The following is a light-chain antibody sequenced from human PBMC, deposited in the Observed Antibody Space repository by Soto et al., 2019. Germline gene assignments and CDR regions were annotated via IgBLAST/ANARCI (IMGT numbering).Light chain of an antibody. CDR3: SSYAGSNNLL. Sequence: QSALTQPPSASGSPGQSVAISCTGTNSDIGNYNFVSWYQQHPGKAPKLMIYEVNKRPSGLPDRFSGSKSGNTASLTVSGLQPEDEADDYCSSYAGSNNLLFGGGTKLTVL. V-gene: IGLV2-8*01. CDR2: EVN. J-gene: IGLJ2*01. CDR1: NSDIGNYNF.